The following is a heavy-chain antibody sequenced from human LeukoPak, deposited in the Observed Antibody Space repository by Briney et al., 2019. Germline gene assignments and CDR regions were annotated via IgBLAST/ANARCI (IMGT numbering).Heavy chain of an antibody. CDR3: ARGLVHDTSGYYSDY. CDR1: GFSVGTNY. J-gene: IGHJ4*02. V-gene: IGHV3-74*01. Sequence: GSLRLSCAASGFSVGTNYMTWVRQAPGKGLVWVSRINSDDSRTTYADSVKGRFTISRDNAKNTLYLQMNSLRAEDTAVYYCARGLVHDTSGYYSDYWGQGTLVTVSS. CDR2: INSDDSRT. D-gene: IGHD3-22*01.